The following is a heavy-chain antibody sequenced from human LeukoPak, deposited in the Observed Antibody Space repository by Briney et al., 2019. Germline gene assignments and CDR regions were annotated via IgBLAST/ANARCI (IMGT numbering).Heavy chain of an antibody. CDR1: GYTFTSYY. CDR3: ARQRVVRGVVVTATNDYYMDV. D-gene: IGHD2-21*02. J-gene: IGHJ6*03. Sequence: ASVKVSCKASGYTFTSYYMHWVRQAPGQGLEWMGIINPSGGSTSYAQKFQGRVTMTRDTSTSTVYMELSSLRSEDTAVYYCARQRVVRGVVVTATNDYYMDVWGKGTTVTISS. V-gene: IGHV1-46*01. CDR2: INPSGGST.